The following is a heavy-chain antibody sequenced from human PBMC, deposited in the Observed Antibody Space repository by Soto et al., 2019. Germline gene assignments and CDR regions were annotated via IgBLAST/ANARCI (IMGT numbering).Heavy chain of an antibody. D-gene: IGHD1-26*01. CDR2: IKQDGSEK. J-gene: IGHJ4*01. CDR3: ASQYTRSYLDY. CDR1: GFTFSSYW. V-gene: IGHV3-7*01. Sequence: EVQLVESGGGLVQPGGSLRLSCAASGFTFSSYWMTWVRQAPGKGLEWVANIKQDGSEKYYVDSVKGRFTISRDNAKNSLYLQMNSLRAEDTAVYYCASQYTRSYLDYWGQGTLVTVSS.